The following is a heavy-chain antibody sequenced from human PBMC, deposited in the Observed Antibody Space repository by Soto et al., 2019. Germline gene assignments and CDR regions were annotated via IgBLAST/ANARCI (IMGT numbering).Heavy chain of an antibody. D-gene: IGHD3-3*01. Sequence: SETLSLTCTVSGASISTQSWNWIRQAPGKGLEWIGYLYYSGTTNYNPSLKSRVTISADTSKNQVSLKLTSVTAADTAVYFCARGLSWSPYFESWGRGILVTVSS. V-gene: IGHV4-59*11. CDR1: GASISTQS. J-gene: IGHJ4*02. CDR2: LYYSGTT. CDR3: ARGLSWSPYFES.